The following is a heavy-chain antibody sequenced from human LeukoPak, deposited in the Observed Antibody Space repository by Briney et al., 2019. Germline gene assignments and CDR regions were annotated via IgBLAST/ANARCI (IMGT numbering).Heavy chain of an antibody. Sequence: PSETLSLTCAVYGGSFSGYYWSWIRQPPGKGLEWIGEINHSGSTNYNPSLKSRVTISVDTSKNQFSLKPSSVTAADTAVYYCAKDLELWSRGNYYGMDVWGQGTTVTVSS. CDR3: AKDLELWSRGNYYGMDV. CDR1: GGSFSGYY. J-gene: IGHJ6*02. V-gene: IGHV4-34*01. D-gene: IGHD3-10*01. CDR2: INHSGST.